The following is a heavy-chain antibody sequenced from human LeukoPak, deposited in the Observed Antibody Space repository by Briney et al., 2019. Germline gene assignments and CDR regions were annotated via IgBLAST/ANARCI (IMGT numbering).Heavy chain of an antibody. CDR2: HSHSGSA. CDR1: GASINSDTYY. J-gene: IGHJ4*02. CDR3: ARYQTGTMFAV. D-gene: IGHD1/OR15-1a*01. Sequence: PSETLSLTCSVSGASINSDTYYWGWIRQPPGKGLEWIGTHSHSGSAYYNPSLRSRITMSLDTSENQLSLKLYSVTAADTAIYYCARYQTGTMFAVWGQGTLVTISS. V-gene: IGHV4-39*07.